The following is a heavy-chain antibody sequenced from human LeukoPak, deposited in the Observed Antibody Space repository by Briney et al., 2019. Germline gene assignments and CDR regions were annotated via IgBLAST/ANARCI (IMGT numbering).Heavy chain of an antibody. J-gene: IGHJ3*02. CDR1: GFTFNTYT. CDR3: AREGSRSDDAFDI. V-gene: IGHV3-30*04. Sequence: GRSLRLSCAASGFTFNTYTMHWVRQAPGEGLLWVALMSYDRSNEHYADSVKGRFTISRDNSKNTLYLQMTSLRLEDTAVYYCAREGSRSDDAFDIWGQGTLVTVSS. CDR2: MSYDRSNE.